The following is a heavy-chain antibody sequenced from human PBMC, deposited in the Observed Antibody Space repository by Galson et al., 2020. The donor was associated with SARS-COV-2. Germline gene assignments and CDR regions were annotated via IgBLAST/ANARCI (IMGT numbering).Heavy chain of an antibody. CDR3: VGGEVHTLDY. J-gene: IGHJ4*02. CDR1: GGTFISSD. Sequence: SVKVSCKASGGTFISSDVNGVRQAPGQGVEWLGGIIHVFHTATYAQKFQGRVRITAHEPTTTDYMELTRLRSDDTPVYFCVGGEVHTLDYWGQGPLVTVSS. V-gene: IGHV1-69*13. CDR2: IIHVFHTA. D-gene: IGHD3-16*01.